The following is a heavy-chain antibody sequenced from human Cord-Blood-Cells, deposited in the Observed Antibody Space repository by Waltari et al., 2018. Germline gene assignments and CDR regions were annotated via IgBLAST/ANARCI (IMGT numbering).Heavy chain of an antibody. CDR3: ARDPKYSSSSYYYGMDV. CDR2: TYYRSKWYN. D-gene: IGHD6-6*01. Sequence: QVQLQQSGPGLVKPSQTLSLTCAIPGDSVSSNSAAWNWIRPSPSRGLEWLGRTYYRSKWYNDYAVSVKSRITINPDTSKNQFSLQLNSVTPEDTAVYYCARDPKYSSSSYYYGMDVWGQGTTVTVSS. V-gene: IGHV6-1*01. J-gene: IGHJ6*02. CDR1: GDSVSSNSAA.